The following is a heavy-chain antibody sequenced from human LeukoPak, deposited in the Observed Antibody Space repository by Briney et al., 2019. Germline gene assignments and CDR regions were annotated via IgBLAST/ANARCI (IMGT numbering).Heavy chain of an antibody. D-gene: IGHD3-16*01. CDR3: ARELIMISLDAFDI. CDR1: GGSISSGDNY. V-gene: IGHV4-30-4*01. J-gene: IGHJ3*02. Sequence: PSQTLSLTCTVSGGSISSGDNYWSWIRQPPGKGLEWIGYIDNSGSTDYNPSLKSRVTILEDTSKNQFSLKLSSVTAADTAVYCCARELIMISLDAFDIWGQGTMVTVSS. CDR2: IDNSGST.